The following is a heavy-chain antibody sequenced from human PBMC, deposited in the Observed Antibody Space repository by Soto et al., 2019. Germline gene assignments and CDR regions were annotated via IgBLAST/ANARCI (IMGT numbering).Heavy chain of an antibody. D-gene: IGHD1-7*01. Sequence: GGSLRLSCAASGFTFSSYGMTWVRQAPGKGLEWVSFSSATGAGTYYADSVKGRFTISRDNSKNTLYLQMTSLRADDTAVYYCAKDRREGGNYGFYSDFWGQGALVTVSS. CDR2: SSATGAGT. CDR3: AKDRREGGNYGFYSDF. J-gene: IGHJ4*02. V-gene: IGHV3-23*01. CDR1: GFTFSSYG.